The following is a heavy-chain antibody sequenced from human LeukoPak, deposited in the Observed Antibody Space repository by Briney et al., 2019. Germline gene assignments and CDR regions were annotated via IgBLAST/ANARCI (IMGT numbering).Heavy chain of an antibody. CDR1: GFTFSSFW. CDR3: ARHWGDGQRGDY. D-gene: IGHD5-24*01. CDR2: IKQDGSEK. V-gene: IGHV3-7*01. Sequence: GGSLRLSCAASGFTFSSFWMNWVRQAPGKGLEWVANIKQDGSEKYYLDSVKGRFTISRDNAKSSLYLQMNSLRAEDTAVYYCARHWGDGQRGDYWGQGTLVTVSS. J-gene: IGHJ4*02.